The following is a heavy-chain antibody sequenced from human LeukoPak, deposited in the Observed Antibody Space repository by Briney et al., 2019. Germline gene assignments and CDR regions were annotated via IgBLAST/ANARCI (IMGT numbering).Heavy chain of an antibody. D-gene: IGHD2-15*01. CDR2: ISGSGEGT. CDR3: AKYRCINNSCYHRGHCYYGMDV. J-gene: IGHJ6*02. Sequence: PGGSLRLSCAASGFTFSNQAMSWVRQAPGKGLGLVSAISGSGEGTYYADSVKCRFTIARDNAMNAVYLQMNSLRAEDTAVYYCAKYRCINNSCYHRGHCYYGMDVWGQGTTVTVS. CDR1: GFTFSNQA. V-gene: IGHV3-23*01.